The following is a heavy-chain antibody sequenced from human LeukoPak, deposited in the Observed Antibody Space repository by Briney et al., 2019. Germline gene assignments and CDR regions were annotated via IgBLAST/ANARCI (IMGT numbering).Heavy chain of an antibody. D-gene: IGHD3-10*01. J-gene: IGHJ4*02. Sequence: GGSLRLSCAASGFTFSSYAMHWVRQAPGKGLEWVAGISYDGSNKYYADSVKGRFTISRDNSKNTLYLQMNSLRAEDTAVYYCARGNTYAMVRGVMDYWGQGTLVTVSS. CDR3: ARGNTYAMVRGVMDY. CDR1: GFTFSSYA. CDR2: ISYDGSNK. V-gene: IGHV3-30-3*01.